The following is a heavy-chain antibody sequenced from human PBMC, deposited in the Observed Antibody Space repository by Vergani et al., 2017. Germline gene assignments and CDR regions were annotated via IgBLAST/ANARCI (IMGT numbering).Heavy chain of an antibody. D-gene: IGHD1-14*01. J-gene: IGHJ4*01. V-gene: IGHV3-23*01. CDR3: AKAGIGGGGYFDY. Sequence: EVQLLESGGGLVQPGGSLRLSCAASGFTFSSYAMSWVRQASGKGLEWVSAISGSGGSTYYADTVKGRFTISRDNSKNTLYLQMNSLRAEDTAVYYCAKAGIGGGGYFDYWGEGTLVTVSS. CDR2: ISGSGGST. CDR1: GFTFSSYA.